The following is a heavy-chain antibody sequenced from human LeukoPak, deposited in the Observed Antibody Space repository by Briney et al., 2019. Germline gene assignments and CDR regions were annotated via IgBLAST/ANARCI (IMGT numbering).Heavy chain of an antibody. Sequence: PGGSLRLSCAASGFTFSTYAMTWVRQAPGKGLEWVSGISTSGDRTYCADSVKGRFTISRDYSKNTLYLQMNSLRADDTAIYYCARDDFGGFTSSWFHWGQGTLVTVSS. CDR2: ISTSGDRT. CDR1: GFTFSTYA. J-gene: IGHJ4*02. CDR3: ARDDFGGFTSSWFH. V-gene: IGHV3-23*01. D-gene: IGHD6-13*01.